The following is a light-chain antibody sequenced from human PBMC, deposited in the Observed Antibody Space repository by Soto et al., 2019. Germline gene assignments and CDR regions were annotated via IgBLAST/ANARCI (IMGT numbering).Light chain of an antibody. Sequence: DIQMTQSPSSLSASVGDRVTITCRASQSVSSHLNWYQQKAGKAPKLLIYAASRLHGGVPSRLSGSGSETDFTLSISGLQPEEFATYICQQSYSLPPTFGRGTKVE. J-gene: IGKJ1*01. CDR2: AAS. CDR1: QSVSSH. CDR3: QQSYSLPPT. V-gene: IGKV1-39*01.